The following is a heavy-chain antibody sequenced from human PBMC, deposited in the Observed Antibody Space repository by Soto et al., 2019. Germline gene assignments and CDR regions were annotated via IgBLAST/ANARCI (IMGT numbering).Heavy chain of an antibody. D-gene: IGHD6-19*01. CDR2: ISAYNGNT. V-gene: IGHV1-18*01. CDR3: VRGGAVAGSYYFDY. Sequence: ASVKVSCKASGYTFTNFGISWVRQAPGQGLEWMGWISAYNGNTNYAQNFQGRVTMTRDTSTNTVYVEMSSLRSDDTAVYYCVRGGAVAGSYYFDYWGQGTLVTVSS. J-gene: IGHJ4*02. CDR1: GYTFTNFG.